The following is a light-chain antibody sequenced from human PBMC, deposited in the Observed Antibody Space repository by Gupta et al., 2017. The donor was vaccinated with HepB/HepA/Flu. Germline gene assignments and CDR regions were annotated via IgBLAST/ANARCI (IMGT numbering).Light chain of an antibody. CDR2: GAS. J-gene: IGKJ1*01. Sequence: EIVLTQSPGTLSLSPGERATLSCRASQSVRSRYLAWYQQKPGQAPRLLIYGASSRATGIPDRFSGSGSGTEFTLTISILEPEDFAVYYCQQDCSSLWTFGQGTKVEIK. CDR3: QQDCSSLWT. V-gene: IGKV3-20*01. CDR1: QSVRSRY.